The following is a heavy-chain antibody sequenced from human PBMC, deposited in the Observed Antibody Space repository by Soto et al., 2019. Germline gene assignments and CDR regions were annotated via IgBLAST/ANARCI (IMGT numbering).Heavy chain of an antibody. CDR1: GYTFTSYG. CDR3: ARDRTPGNYDFWSGYFYSARGSHYYYYMDV. J-gene: IGHJ6*03. D-gene: IGHD3-3*01. CDR2: ISAYNGNT. V-gene: IGHV1-18*01. Sequence: GASVKVSCKASGYTFTSYGISWVRQAPGQGLEWMGWISAYNGNTNYAQKLQGRVTMTTNTSTSTAYMELRSLRSDDTAVYYCARDRTPGNYDFWSGYFYSARGSHYYYYMDVWGKGTTVTVSS.